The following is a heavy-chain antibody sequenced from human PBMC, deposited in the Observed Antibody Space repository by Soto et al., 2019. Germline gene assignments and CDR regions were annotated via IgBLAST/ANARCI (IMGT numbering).Heavy chain of an antibody. CDR2: TYYRSKWYN. J-gene: IGHJ4*02. CDR3: ARAYYDILTGSRAFDY. V-gene: IGHV6-1*01. D-gene: IGHD3-9*01. Sequence: SQTLSLTCAISVDSVSSNSAAWNWIRPSPSRGLEWLGRTYYRSKWYNDYAVSVKSRITINPDTSKNQFSLQLNSVTPEDTAVYYCARAYYDILTGSRAFDYWGQGTLVTVSS. CDR1: VDSVSSNSAA.